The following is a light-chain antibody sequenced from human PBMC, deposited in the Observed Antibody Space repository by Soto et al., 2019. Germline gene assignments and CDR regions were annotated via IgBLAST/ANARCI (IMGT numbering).Light chain of an antibody. CDR3: QQYKDCATT. CDR1: QSVSTT. Sequence: EIVMTQSPATLSVSPGQRASLSCRASQSVSTTVAWYHQKPGQAPSLLVYGASTRATGIPARFSGSGAGTDFTLTITSLQCEDFGVYFCQQYKDCATTFGQGTKVEIK. CDR2: GAS. J-gene: IGKJ1*01. V-gene: IGKV3-15*01.